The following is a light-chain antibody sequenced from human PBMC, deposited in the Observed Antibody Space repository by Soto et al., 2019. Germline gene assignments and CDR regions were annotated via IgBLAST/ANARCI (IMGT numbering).Light chain of an antibody. Sequence: QSVLTQPPSVSGSPGQSVTISCTGTTSDVGTYNRVSWYQQPLGKAPKLMIYEVTNRPSGVSNRFSGSKSVNTASLTISGLQPEDEADYYCSSYTSSSTPDVFGTGTKVTVL. CDR1: TSDVGTYNR. CDR3: SSYTSSSTPDV. J-gene: IGLJ1*01. V-gene: IGLV2-18*02. CDR2: EVT.